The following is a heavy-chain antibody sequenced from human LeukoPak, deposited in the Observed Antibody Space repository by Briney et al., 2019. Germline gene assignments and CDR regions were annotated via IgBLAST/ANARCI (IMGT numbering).Heavy chain of an antibody. Sequence: SGGSLRLSCAASGFTFSSYWWSWVRQAPGKGLEWVANIKQDGSEKYYVDSVKGRFTISRDNAKNSLYLQMNSLRAEDTAVYYCAGAESYYYGMDVWGQGTTVIVSS. CDR3: AGAESYYYGMDV. CDR2: IKQDGSEK. V-gene: IGHV3-7*01. J-gene: IGHJ6*02. CDR1: GFTFSSYW.